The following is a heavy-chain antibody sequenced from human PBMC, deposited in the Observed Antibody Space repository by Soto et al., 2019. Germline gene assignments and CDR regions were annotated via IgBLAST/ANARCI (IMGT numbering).Heavy chain of an antibody. CDR3: ARVLSWASYYDFWSGYYNYYYYGMDV. Sequence: GGSLRLSCAASGFTFSSYAMHWVRQAPGKGLEWVAVISYDGSNKYYADSVKGRFTISRDNSKNTLYLQMNSLRSEDTAVYYCARVLSWASYYDFWSGYYNYYYYGMDVWGQGTTVTVSS. J-gene: IGHJ6*02. V-gene: IGHV3-30-3*01. CDR2: ISYDGSNK. D-gene: IGHD3-3*01. CDR1: GFTFSSYA.